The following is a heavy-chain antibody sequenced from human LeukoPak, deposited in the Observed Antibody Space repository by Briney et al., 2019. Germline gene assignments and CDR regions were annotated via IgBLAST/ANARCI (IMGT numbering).Heavy chain of an antibody. V-gene: IGHV4-59*08. D-gene: IGHD5-12*01. J-gene: IGHJ4*02. CDR1: GGSISSYY. Sequence: PSETLSLTCTVSGGSISSYYWSWIRQPPGKGLEWIGYIYYSGSTSYNPSLKSRVTISVDTSKNQFSLKLSSVTAADTAVYYCARTGYDFNEGQFDYWGQGTLVTVSS. CDR3: ARTGYDFNEGQFDY. CDR2: IYYSGST.